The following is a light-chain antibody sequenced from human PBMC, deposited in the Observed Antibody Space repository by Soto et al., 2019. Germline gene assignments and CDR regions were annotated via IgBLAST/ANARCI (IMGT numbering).Light chain of an antibody. V-gene: IGKV1-5*01. Sequence: DIPITQYPSTLPAYLGSILTITCRASQSISNWLAWYQQKPGTAPKVLIYHASNLQSGVPSRFSGSGSGTEFTLTISSLQPDDFATYHCQQYNSYSFGQGTKVDIK. CDR3: QQYNSYS. J-gene: IGKJ1*01. CDR1: QSISNW. CDR2: HAS.